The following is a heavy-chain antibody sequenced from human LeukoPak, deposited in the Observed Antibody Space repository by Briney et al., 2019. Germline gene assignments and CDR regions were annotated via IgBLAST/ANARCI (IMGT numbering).Heavy chain of an antibody. Sequence: EASVKVSCKASGYTFTSYAMHWVRQASGQRLEWMGWINAGNGNTKYSQKFQGRVTIARDTSASTAYMELSSLRSEDTAVYYCARSGRTGCSSTSCCYYYGMDVWGKGTTVTVSS. J-gene: IGHJ6*04. D-gene: IGHD2-2*01. CDR2: INAGNGNT. V-gene: IGHV1-3*01. CDR1: GYTFTSYA. CDR3: ARSGRTGCSSTSCCYYYGMDV.